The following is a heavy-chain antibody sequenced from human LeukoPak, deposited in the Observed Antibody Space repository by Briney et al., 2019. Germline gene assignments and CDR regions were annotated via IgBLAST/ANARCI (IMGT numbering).Heavy chain of an antibody. D-gene: IGHD6-19*01. CDR1: GYSFTSYW. CDR3: ARNIAVAGTGVQGDY. J-gene: IGHJ4*02. V-gene: IGHV5-51*01. CDR2: IYPGDSDT. Sequence: GESLKISCKGSGYSFTSYWIGWVRQMPGKGLEWMGIIYPGDSDTRYSPSFQGQVTISADKSISTAYLQWSSLKASDTAMYYCARNIAVAGTGVQGDYWGQGTLVTVSS.